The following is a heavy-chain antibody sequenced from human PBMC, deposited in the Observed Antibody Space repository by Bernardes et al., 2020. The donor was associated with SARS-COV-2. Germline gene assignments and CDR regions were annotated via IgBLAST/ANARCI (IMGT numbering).Heavy chain of an antibody. CDR1: GFTFDDYA. CDR3: ALLPGYYYYGMDV. Sequence: GGSLRLSCAASGFTFDDYAMHWVRQAPGKGLEWVSGISWNSGSIGYADSVKGRFTISRDNAKNSLYLQMNSLRAEDTALYYCALLPGYYYYGMDVWGQGTTVTVSS. V-gene: IGHV3-9*01. J-gene: IGHJ6*02. CDR2: ISWNSGSI.